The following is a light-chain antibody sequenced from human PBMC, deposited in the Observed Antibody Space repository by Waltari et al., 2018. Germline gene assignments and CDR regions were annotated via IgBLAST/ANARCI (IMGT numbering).Light chain of an antibody. J-gene: IGKJ2*01. CDR1: QSLSNNY. Sequence: EIVLTQSPGTLSLSPGERATLSCRASQSLSNNYLAWYQQKPGQAPRLLIYGASNRATGIPDRVSGSGSGTDFILTISRLEPEDVAVYYCQQYDSSPRTFGQGTKLEI. V-gene: IGKV3-20*01. CDR3: QQYDSSPRT. CDR2: GAS.